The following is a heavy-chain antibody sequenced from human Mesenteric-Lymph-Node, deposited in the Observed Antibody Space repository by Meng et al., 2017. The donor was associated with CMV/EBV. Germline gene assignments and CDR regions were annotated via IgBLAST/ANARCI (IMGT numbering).Heavy chain of an antibody. CDR1: GGSISSYS. V-gene: IGHV4-59*01. Sequence: GSLRLSCTVSGGSISSYSWSWIRQPPGKGLEWIGYMYHSGNTNYNPSLKSRVTISVDTSKNQFSLRLSSVTAADTAVYYCARVGGYNYPYFDYWGQGTLVTVSS. J-gene: IGHJ4*02. D-gene: IGHD5-24*01. CDR3: ARVGGYNYPYFDY. CDR2: MYHSGNT.